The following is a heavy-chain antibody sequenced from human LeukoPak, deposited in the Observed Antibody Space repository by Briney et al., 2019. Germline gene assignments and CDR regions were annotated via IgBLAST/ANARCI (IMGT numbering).Heavy chain of an antibody. J-gene: IGHJ6*03. CDR3: ARSYCSSTSCYSYGYYYMDV. D-gene: IGHD2-2*01. Sequence: GASVKVSCKASGGTFSSYAISWVRQAPGQGLEWMGGIIPIFGTANYAQKFQGRVTITTDESTSTAYMELSSLRSEDTAVYYCARSYCSSTSCYSYGYYYMDVWGKGTTVTVSS. CDR2: IIPIFGTA. CDR1: GGTFSSYA. V-gene: IGHV1-69*05.